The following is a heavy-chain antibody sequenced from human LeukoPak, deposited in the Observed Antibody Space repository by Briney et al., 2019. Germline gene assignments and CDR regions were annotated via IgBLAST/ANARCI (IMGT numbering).Heavy chain of an antibody. CDR3: AKSLGVGGYTRYKGFDQ. CDR1: GFTFNSFA. CDR2: ISGSDGTS. V-gene: IGHV3-23*01. Sequence: GGSLRLSCAASGFTFNSFAMNWGRQAPGKGLEWVSSISGSDGTSHYADFVKGRFTISRDNSKNTLYLQMHSLRAEDTAAYYCAKSLGVGGYTRYKGFDQWGQGTLVVVSS. D-gene: IGHD3-16*02. J-gene: IGHJ4*02.